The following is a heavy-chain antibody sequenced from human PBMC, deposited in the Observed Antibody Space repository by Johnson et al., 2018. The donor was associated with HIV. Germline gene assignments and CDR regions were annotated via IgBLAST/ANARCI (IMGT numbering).Heavy chain of an antibody. CDR2: IKQDGSET. CDR1: GFTFSSYG. Sequence: VQLVESGGGVVQPGRSLRLSCAASGFTFSSYGMHWVRQAPGKGLEWVAKIKQDGSETYYVDSVKGRFTISRDNAKNLLFRQMNSLGAEGTAVDSCGFDIWGQGTMVTVSS. J-gene: IGHJ3*02. CDR3: GFDI. V-gene: IGHV3-7*03.